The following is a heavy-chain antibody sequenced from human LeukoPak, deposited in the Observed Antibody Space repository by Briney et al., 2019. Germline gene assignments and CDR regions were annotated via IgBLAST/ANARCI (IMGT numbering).Heavy chain of an antibody. CDR1: GFIFSSYG. J-gene: IGHJ4*02. Sequence: PGGSLRLSCAASGFIFSSYGMYWVRQAPGKGLEWVAVIWYDGSNKYYADSVKGRFTISRDNSKNTLYLQMNSLRAEDTAVYYCAKGMWYYDSSGYYAPTDYWGQGTLVTVSS. CDR3: AKGMWYYDSSGYYAPTDY. D-gene: IGHD3-22*01. V-gene: IGHV3-33*06. CDR2: IWYDGSNK.